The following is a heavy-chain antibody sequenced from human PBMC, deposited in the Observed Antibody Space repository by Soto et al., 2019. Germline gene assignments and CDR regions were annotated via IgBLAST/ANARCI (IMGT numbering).Heavy chain of an antibody. CDR3: ARGFISGSYYPYFDY. Sequence: SVKVSCKASGGTFSSYAISWVRQAPGQGLEWMGGIIPIFGTANYAQKFQGRVTITADDSTSTAYMELSSLRSEDTAVYYCARGFISGSYYPYFDYWGQGTLVTVSS. J-gene: IGHJ4*02. D-gene: IGHD1-26*01. V-gene: IGHV1-69*13. CDR2: IIPIFGTA. CDR1: GGTFSSYA.